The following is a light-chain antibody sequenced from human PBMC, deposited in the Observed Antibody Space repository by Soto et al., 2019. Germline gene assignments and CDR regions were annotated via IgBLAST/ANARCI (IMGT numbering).Light chain of an antibody. CDR2: DIS. J-gene: IGKJ4*01. CDR1: QTVRNN. CDR3: QQYNSWPLT. Sequence: EFVLTPAPGTLSLSPGERATLSCGASQTVRNNYLASYQQKPGQPPRLLIYDISTRATGIPTRFSGSGSGTEFTLTISSLQSEDFAVYYCQQYNSWPLTFGGGTKVDI. V-gene: IGKV3D-15*01.